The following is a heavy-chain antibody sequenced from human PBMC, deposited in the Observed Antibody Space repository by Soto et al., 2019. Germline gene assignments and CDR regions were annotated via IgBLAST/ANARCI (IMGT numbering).Heavy chain of an antibody. CDR1: GDSISSSSFY. CDR3: ARRRIVPTSNFDY. J-gene: IGHJ4*02. CDR2: IFHTGAT. V-gene: IGHV4-39*01. D-gene: IGHD1-26*01. Sequence: QLQLQESGPGLVQPSETLSLTYTVSGDSISSSSFYWGWIRQPPGKGLEWIGHIFHTGATYQNPTLKSRLSMSEATAKTQFSLNLSSVTATDTAIYYCARRRIVPTSNFDYWGQGTLVTVSS.